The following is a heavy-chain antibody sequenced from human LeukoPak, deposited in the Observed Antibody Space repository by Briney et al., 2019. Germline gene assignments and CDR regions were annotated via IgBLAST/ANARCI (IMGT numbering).Heavy chain of an antibody. V-gene: IGHV1-69*04. CDR2: IIPILGIA. CDR1: GYTFTSYY. CDR3: ARDKGYSYGTDY. Sequence: GASVKVSCKASGYTFTSYYMHWVRQAPGQGLEWMGRIIPILGIANYAQKFQGRVTITADKSTSTAYMELSSLRSEDTAVYYCARDKGYSYGTDYWGQGTLVTVSS. J-gene: IGHJ4*02. D-gene: IGHD5-18*01.